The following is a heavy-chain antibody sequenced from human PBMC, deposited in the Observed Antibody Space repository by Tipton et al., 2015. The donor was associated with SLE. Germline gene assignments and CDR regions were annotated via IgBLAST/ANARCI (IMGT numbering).Heavy chain of an antibody. J-gene: IGHJ4*02. CDR2: IRYDGSNK. Sequence: SLRLSCAASGFTFSSFGMHWVRQAPGKGLEWVAFIRYDGSNKYYADSVKGRFTISRDNSKNTLYLQMNGLRAEDTAVYYCAKDRAVAADYWGQGTLVTVSS. V-gene: IGHV3-30*02. CDR3: AKDRAVAADY. CDR1: GFTFSSFG. D-gene: IGHD6-19*01.